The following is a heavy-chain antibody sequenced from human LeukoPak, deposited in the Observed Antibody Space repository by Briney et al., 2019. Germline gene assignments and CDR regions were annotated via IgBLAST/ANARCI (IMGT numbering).Heavy chain of an antibody. J-gene: IGHJ5*02. D-gene: IGHD3-22*01. CDR1: GYTFTSYY. CDR2: INPSGGST. Sequence: GASVKVSCKASGYTFTSYYMHWVRQAPGQGLEWMGIINPSGGSTSYAQKFQGRVTMTRDMSTSTVYMELSSLRSEDTAVYYCARDESSYYDSSGYFSPGNWFDPWGQGTLVTVSS. CDR3: ARDESSYYDSSGYFSPGNWFDP. V-gene: IGHV1-46*01.